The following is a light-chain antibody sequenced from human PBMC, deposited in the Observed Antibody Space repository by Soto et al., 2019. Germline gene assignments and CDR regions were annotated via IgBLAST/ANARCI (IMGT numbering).Light chain of an antibody. CDR3: QQDTSYSYT. CDR2: DAS. Sequence: DIQMTQSPSTLSASVGDRVTITCRARQSISSWGDWYQQKPVKAPKLLIYDASSLESGVPSRFSGSGSGTAFTLSISSLLPYEFSPYYCQQDTSYSYTFGQGTKLEI. J-gene: IGKJ2*01. V-gene: IGKV1-5*01. CDR1: QSISSW.